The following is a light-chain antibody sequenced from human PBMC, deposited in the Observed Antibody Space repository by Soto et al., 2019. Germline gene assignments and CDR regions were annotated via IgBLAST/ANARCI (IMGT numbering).Light chain of an antibody. V-gene: IGKV1-5*01. CDR1: QRINRG. J-gene: IGKJ1*01. CDR3: QYSYSTPGT. CDR2: DAS. Sequence: DIQMTQSPSTLSASLGDRVTITCRASQRINRGLAWHQQKPGKAPKLLIYDASSVESGVPSWFSGSGSGTEFTLTISSLQPDDFATFCCQYSYSTPGTCGQGTKGAIK.